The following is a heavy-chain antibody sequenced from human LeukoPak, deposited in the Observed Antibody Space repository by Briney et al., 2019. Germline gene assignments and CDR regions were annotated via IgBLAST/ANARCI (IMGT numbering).Heavy chain of an antibody. J-gene: IGHJ4*02. CDR2: IYYSGST. CDR3: ARGGGSCYSSWCYGDY. D-gene: IGHD2-15*01. CDR1: GVSIRSSNSY. Sequence: NSSETLSLTCTVSGVSIRSSNSYWGWIRQPPGKGLEWIGDIYYSGSTNYNPSLKSRVTISVDTSKNQFSLKLSSVTAADTAVYYCARGGGSCYSSWCYGDYWGQGTLVTVSS. V-gene: IGHV4-61*05.